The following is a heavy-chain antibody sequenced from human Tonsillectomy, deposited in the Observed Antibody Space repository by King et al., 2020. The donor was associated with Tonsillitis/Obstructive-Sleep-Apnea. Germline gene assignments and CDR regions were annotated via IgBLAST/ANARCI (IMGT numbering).Heavy chain of an antibody. J-gene: IGHJ5*02. Sequence: QLVQSGAEVKKPGASVKVFCKASGYTFTRYGISWVRQAPGQGLEWIGWINAYNGNTNYAQKHQGRGTMTTDTSTSTAYMELGSLGSDDTAVYYCARDVIVIVPAAEGNWFDPWGQGTLVTVSS. CDR3: ARDVIVIVPAAEGNWFDP. D-gene: IGHD2-2*01. CDR1: GYTFTRYG. V-gene: IGHV1-18*01. CDR2: INAYNGNT.